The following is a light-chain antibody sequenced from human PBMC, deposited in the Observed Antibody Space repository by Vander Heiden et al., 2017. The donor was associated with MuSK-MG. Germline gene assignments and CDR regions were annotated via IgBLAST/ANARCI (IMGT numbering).Light chain of an antibody. CDR3: QQNDKWPMYT. CDR1: QSISSN. V-gene: IGKV3-15*01. Sequence: EIVMTQSPASLSVSPGERATLSCRASQSISSNLAWFQQKPGQAPRLLIYGASTRATDNPARFSGSGSGTDFTLTINSRQSEDSAVYFCQQNDKWPMYTFGQGTKLEIK. J-gene: IGKJ2*01. CDR2: GAS.